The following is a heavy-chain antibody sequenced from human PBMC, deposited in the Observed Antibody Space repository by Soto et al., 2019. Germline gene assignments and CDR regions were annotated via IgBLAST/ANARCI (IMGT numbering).Heavy chain of an antibody. V-gene: IGHV4-59*01. Sequence: SETLSLTCTVSGCSINNYFWSWIRQSPGKGLEWMGYVYSTGSTHYNPSLKSRLTMSVDTSKSHFSLRLTSVTTADTATYYCARADRFGVSISSLDLWGQGILVTVSS. CDR3: ARADRFGVSISSLDL. D-gene: IGHD2-8*01. CDR1: GCSINNYF. J-gene: IGHJ4*02. CDR2: VYSTGST.